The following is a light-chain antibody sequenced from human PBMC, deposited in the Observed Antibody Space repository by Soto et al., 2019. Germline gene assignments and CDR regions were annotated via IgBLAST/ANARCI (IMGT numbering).Light chain of an antibody. V-gene: IGKV1-5*03. J-gene: IGKJ1*01. CDR3: QHYNSYSEG. CDR2: KAS. CDR1: QTSSSW. Sequence: DIQMTQSPSTLSGSVGDRVTITCRARQTSSSWLAWCQQKPGKAPKLLIYKASTLTSGVPSRFSGSGSGPEFPLTILSLQPDDVATYYCQHYNSYSEGFGQGTKVDIK.